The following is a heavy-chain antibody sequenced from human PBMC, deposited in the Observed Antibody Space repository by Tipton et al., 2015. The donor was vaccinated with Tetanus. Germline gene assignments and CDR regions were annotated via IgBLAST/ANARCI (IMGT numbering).Heavy chain of an antibody. J-gene: IGHJ1*01. V-gene: IGHV3-53*05. Sequence: SLRLSCVASGFIVSSHYMSWVRQAPGKGLEWVSVMYSGGDTYYVDSVKGRFSISRDNARNTLYLQMNSLRAEDTAVYYCAKDVNWNLRYFQHWGQGTVVTVSS. CDR3: AKDVNWNLRYFQH. CDR2: MYSGGDT. CDR1: GFIVSSHY. D-gene: IGHD1-1*01.